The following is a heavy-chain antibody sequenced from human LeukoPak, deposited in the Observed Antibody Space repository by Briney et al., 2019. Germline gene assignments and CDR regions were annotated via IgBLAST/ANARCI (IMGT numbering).Heavy chain of an antibody. CDR2: IIPIFGTA. Sequence: GASVKVSCKASGGTFSSYAISWVRQAPGQGLEWMGGIIPIFGTANYAQKFQGRVTITADESTSTAYMELSSLRSEDTAVYYCARGDIVVVPAGASSQPYYYYYMDVWGKGTTVTISS. D-gene: IGHD2-2*01. V-gene: IGHV1-69*13. J-gene: IGHJ6*03. CDR1: GGTFSSYA. CDR3: ARGDIVVVPAGASSQPYYYYYMDV.